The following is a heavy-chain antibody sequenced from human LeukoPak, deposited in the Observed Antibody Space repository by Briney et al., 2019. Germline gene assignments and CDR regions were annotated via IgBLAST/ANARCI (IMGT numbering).Heavy chain of an antibody. Sequence: PSETLSLTCAVYGGSFSGYYWSWIRQPPGKGLEWIGEINHSGSTNYNPSLKSRVTISVDTSKNQFSLKLSSVTAADTAVYYCARVWGYCSGGSCYSRSMYYFDYWGQGTLVTVSS. CDR1: GGSFSGYY. CDR3: ARVWGYCSGGSCYSRSMYYFDY. CDR2: INHSGST. V-gene: IGHV4-34*01. J-gene: IGHJ4*02. D-gene: IGHD2-15*01.